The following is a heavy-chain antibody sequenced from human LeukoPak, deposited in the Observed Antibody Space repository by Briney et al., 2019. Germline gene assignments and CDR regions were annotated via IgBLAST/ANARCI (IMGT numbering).Heavy chain of an antibody. CDR2: ISSSSSYI. V-gene: IGHV3-21*01. J-gene: IGHJ3*02. D-gene: IGHD3-22*01. CDR3: SPNGHGSSGFPDAFDI. Sequence: PGGSLRLSCAASGFTFSSYSMNWVRQAPGKGLEWVSSISSSSSYIYYADSVKGRFTISRDNAKNSLYLQMNSLRAEDTAVYYCSPNGHGSSGFPDAFDIWGQGTMVTVSS. CDR1: GFTFSSYS.